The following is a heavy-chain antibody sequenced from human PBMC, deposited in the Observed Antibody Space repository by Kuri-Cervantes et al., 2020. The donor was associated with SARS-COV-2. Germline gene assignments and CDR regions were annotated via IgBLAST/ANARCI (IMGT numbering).Heavy chain of an antibody. Sequence: GESLKISCAASGFSFSSYGMSWVRQAPGEGLEWVAVISYDGSNKYYADSVKGRFTISRDNSKNTLYLQMNSLRAEDTAVYYCARRHTEYNIGLYYFEYWGRGTLVTVSS. CDR2: ISYDGSNK. V-gene: IGHV3-30*03. D-gene: IGHD2/OR15-2a*01. CDR1: GFSFSSYG. J-gene: IGHJ4*02. CDR3: ARRHTEYNIGLYYFEY.